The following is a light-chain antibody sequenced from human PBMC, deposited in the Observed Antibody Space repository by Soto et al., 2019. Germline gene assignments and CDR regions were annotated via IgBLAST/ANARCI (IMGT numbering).Light chain of an antibody. CDR2: KVS. J-gene: IGKJ1*01. V-gene: IGKV2-30*01. CDR3: MQATHWPWT. Sequence: DVVMTQSPLSLPVTLGQPASISCRSSQSLVSSDGNTHLIWFQQRPGQSPRRLIYKVSNRDSEVPDRFSGRGAGTECTLEISRVEAEDVGVYYCMQATHWPWTVGQGTKVEIK. CDR1: QSLVSSDGNTH.